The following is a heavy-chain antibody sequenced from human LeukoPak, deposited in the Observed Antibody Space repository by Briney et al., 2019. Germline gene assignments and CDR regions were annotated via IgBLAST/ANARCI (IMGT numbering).Heavy chain of an antibody. V-gene: IGHV1-18*01. Sequence: ASVKLSCKAFGYTFDTSSISWVRQAPGQRLEWMGWISHNNGNTHYAQGVQSRVTMTTDTSRSTAYMELRSLRSDDTAVYYCTRVRNSNNWWGAFDIWGQGTMVTVSS. J-gene: IGHJ3*02. CDR3: TRVRNSNNWWGAFDI. D-gene: IGHD1-1*01. CDR2: ISHNNGNT. CDR1: GYTFDTSS.